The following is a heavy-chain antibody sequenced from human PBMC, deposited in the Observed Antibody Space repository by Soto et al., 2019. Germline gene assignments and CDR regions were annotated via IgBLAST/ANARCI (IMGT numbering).Heavy chain of an antibody. Sequence: QVQLVESGGGVVQPGRSLRLSCAASGFTFSSYGMHWVRQAPGKGLEWVAVIWYDGSSKYYADSVKGRFTISRDNSKNTLYLQMNSRRAEDTAVYYCATEYSLAGNDYWGQGTLVTVSS. D-gene: IGHD2-21*01. CDR2: IWYDGSSK. J-gene: IGHJ4*02. CDR3: ATEYSLAGNDY. V-gene: IGHV3-33*01. CDR1: GFTFSSYG.